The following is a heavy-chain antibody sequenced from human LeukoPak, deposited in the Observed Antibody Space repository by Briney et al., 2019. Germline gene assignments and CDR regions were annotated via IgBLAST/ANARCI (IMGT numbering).Heavy chain of an antibody. Sequence: GASVKVPCKASGCTFTSYDINWVRQATGQGLEWMGWMNPNSGNTGYAQKFQGRVTMTRNTSISTAYMELSSLRSEDTAVYYCAIAVAGTIASLIDWGQGTLVTVSS. J-gene: IGHJ4*02. CDR1: GCTFTSYD. CDR2: MNPNSGNT. D-gene: IGHD6-19*01. CDR3: AIAVAGTIASLID. V-gene: IGHV1-8*01.